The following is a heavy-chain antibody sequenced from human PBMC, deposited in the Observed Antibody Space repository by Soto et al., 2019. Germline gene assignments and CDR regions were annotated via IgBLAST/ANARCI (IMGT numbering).Heavy chain of an antibody. CDR3: ARDSRGWYGPVDY. CDR2: IYYSGST. J-gene: IGHJ4*02. Sequence: PSETLSLTCTVSGGSISSYYWSWIRQPPGKGLEWIGYIYYSGSTNYNPSLKSRVTISVDTSKNQFSLKLSSVTAADTAVYYCARDSRGWYGPVDYWGQGTLVTVSS. D-gene: IGHD6-19*01. CDR1: GGSISSYY. V-gene: IGHV4-59*01.